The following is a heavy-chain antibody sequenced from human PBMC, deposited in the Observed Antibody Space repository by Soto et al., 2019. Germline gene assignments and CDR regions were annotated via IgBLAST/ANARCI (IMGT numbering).Heavy chain of an antibody. J-gene: IGHJ6*02. CDR3: ARDSEDPYYYYGMDV. CDR2: IYYSGST. Sequence: PSETLSLTCTVSGGPISSGGYYWSWIRQHPGKGLEWIGYIYYSGSTYYNPSLKSRVTISVDTSKNQFSLKLSSVTAADTDVYYCARDSEDPYYYYGMDVWGQGTTVTVSS. CDR1: GGPISSGGYY. V-gene: IGHV4-31*03.